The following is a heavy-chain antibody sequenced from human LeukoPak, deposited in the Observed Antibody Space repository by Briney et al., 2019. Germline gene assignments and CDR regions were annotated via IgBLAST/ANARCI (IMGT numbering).Heavy chain of an antibody. CDR1: GYTFTGYY. D-gene: IGHD6-19*01. V-gene: IGHV1-2*06. CDR2: INPNSGGT. J-gene: IGHJ6*02. CDR3: AREEEPGYSSGWYMVYYYYGMDV. Sequence: GASVKVSCKASGYTFTGYYMHWVRQAPGQGLEWMGRINPNSGGTNYAQKFQGRVTMTRDTSISTAYMELSRLRSDDTAVYYCAREEEPGYSSGWYMVYYYYGMDVWGQGTTVTVSS.